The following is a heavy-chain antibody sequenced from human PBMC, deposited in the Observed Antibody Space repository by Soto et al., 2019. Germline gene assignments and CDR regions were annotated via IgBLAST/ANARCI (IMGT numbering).Heavy chain of an antibody. J-gene: IGHJ4*02. Sequence: GGSLRLSCSASGFIFSSYAMHWVRQAPGKGLEYVSAISSNGGSTHYADSVKGRFTISRDNSKNTLYVQMSSLRTEDTALYYCVKLRGDFWSGYYTPFDYWGQGTLVTVSS. CDR2: ISSNGGST. V-gene: IGHV3-64*05. CDR3: VKLRGDFWSGYYTPFDY. D-gene: IGHD3-3*01. CDR1: GFIFSSYA.